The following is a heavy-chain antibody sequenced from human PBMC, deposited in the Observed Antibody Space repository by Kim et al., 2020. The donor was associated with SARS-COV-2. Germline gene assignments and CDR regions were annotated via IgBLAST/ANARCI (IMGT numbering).Heavy chain of an antibody. Sequence: GESLKISCKGSGYSFNSYRISWVRQMPGKGLEWMGRIDPSDSYINYSPSFQGHVTISADESISTAYLQWSSLKASDTAMYYCARIMKYSSGWYMGYYHGMDVCGQGTTVTVSS. V-gene: IGHV5-10-1*01. CDR2: IDPSDSYI. CDR1: GYSFNSYR. J-gene: IGHJ6*02. CDR3: ARIMKYSSGWYMGYYHGMDV. D-gene: IGHD6-19*01.